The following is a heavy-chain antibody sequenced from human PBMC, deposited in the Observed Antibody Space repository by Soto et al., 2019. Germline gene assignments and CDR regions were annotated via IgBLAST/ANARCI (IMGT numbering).Heavy chain of an antibody. CDR1: GYTFSSYG. Sequence: ASVKFCCKASGYTFSSYGFSWVRQAPGQGLEWMGWISAYNGNTNYAQKLQGRVTMTTDTSTSTAYMELRSLRSDDTAVYYCARSYFDSSGYNGFDYWGQGTLVTVSS. D-gene: IGHD3-22*01. CDR3: ARSYFDSSGYNGFDY. V-gene: IGHV1-18*01. CDR2: ISAYNGNT. J-gene: IGHJ4*02.